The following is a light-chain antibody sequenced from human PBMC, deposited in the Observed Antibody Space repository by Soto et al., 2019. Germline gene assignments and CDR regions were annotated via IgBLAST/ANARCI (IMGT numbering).Light chain of an antibody. CDR1: QSASSSN. CDR3: QQYTNWPPNT. CDR2: GAS. J-gene: IGKJ5*01. V-gene: IGKV3-15*01. Sequence: PGTLSLSQGERATLSCRASQSASSSNLAWYQPRPGQAPRLLIYGASTRATGVPARFSGRGSGTEFTLTISSLQSEDYAVYYCQQYTNWPPNTFGQGTRLEIK.